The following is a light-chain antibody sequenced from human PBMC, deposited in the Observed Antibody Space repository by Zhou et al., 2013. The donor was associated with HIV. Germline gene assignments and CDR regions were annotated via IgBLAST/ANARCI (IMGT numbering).Light chain of an antibody. CDR2: PAS. J-gene: IGKJ3*01. Sequence: DIQMTQSPSSKSASVGDRVSITCRASQDIGSWLAWYQQKPGKAPKLLISPASILQSGVPSRFSGSGSGTDFTLTISSLQPEDFATYYCQQINSFPFNFGPGTKVDIK. V-gene: IGKV1D-12*01. CDR3: QQINSFPFN. CDR1: QDIGSW.